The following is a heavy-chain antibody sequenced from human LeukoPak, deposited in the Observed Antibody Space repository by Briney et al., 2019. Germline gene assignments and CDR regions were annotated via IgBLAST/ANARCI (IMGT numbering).Heavy chain of an antibody. J-gene: IGHJ4*02. D-gene: IGHD3-22*01. Sequence: ASVKVSCKASGYTFTSYDINWVRQATGQGLEWMGWMNPNSGNTGYSQKFQGRVTITRDTSASTAYMELSSLRSEDTAVYYCARGLEMYYDSSGYYLDYWGQGTLVTVSS. CDR1: GYTFTSYD. V-gene: IGHV1-8*03. CDR2: MNPNSGNT. CDR3: ARGLEMYYDSSGYYLDY.